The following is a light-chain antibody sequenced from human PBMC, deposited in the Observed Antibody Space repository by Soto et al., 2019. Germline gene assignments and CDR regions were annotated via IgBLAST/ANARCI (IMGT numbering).Light chain of an antibody. CDR2: SDT. V-gene: IGLV3-12*02. J-gene: IGLJ2*01. CDR1: NIGSKV. CDR3: QVWDSSSDHVV. Sequence: SYALTQPHSVSVATAQMARITCWGNNIGSKVVNWCQQKPGQDPVLVIYSDTNRPSGIPERFSGSNPGKTAPLIITRIEAGDEGDYNCQVWDSSSDHVVFGGGTKLTVL.